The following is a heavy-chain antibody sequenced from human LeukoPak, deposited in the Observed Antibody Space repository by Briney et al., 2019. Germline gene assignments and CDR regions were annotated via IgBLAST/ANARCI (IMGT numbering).Heavy chain of an antibody. CDR2: INTADTVT. CDR1: GFTFSKYW. Sequence: PGGSLRLSCAASGFTFSKYWMLWGRHAPGKGMERVSRINTADTVTTYADSVKGRFTVSRDNADNTMFLQMNSVRDEDTAVYYCATKQWLAPPPDSWGQGTPVTVSS. D-gene: IGHD6-19*01. V-gene: IGHV3-74*01. J-gene: IGHJ4*02. CDR3: ATKQWLAPPPDS.